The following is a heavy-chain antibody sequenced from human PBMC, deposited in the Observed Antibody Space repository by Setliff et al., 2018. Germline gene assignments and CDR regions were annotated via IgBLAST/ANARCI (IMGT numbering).Heavy chain of an antibody. CDR3: AKVSIDYIMTRDNTWQYIFYMDV. D-gene: IGHD5-12*01. V-gene: IGHV4-39*01. CDR1: GDSLSSGTQY. CDR2: INYSGST. Sequence: PSETLSLTCSVLGDSLSSGTQYWAWIRQPPGKGLEWIGNINYSGSTYYNPSLKSRVTMSVDASRNQVSLKVTSVTAEDTAVYYCAKVSIDYIMTRDNTWQYIFYMDVWGRGTTVTVSS. J-gene: IGHJ6*03.